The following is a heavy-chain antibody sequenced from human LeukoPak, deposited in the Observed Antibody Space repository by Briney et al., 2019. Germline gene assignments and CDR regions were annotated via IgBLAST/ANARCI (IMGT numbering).Heavy chain of an antibody. D-gene: IGHD2-2*01. J-gene: IGHJ5*02. V-gene: IGHV3-21*01. CDR3: ARVVPADMAFDP. CDR1: GFTFSSYS. Sequence: GGSLRLSCAASGFTFSSYSMNWVRQAPGKGLEWVSSISSSSSYIYYADSVKGRFTISRDNAKNSLYLQMNSLRAEDTAVYYCARVVPADMAFDPWGQGTLVTVSS. CDR2: ISSSSSYI.